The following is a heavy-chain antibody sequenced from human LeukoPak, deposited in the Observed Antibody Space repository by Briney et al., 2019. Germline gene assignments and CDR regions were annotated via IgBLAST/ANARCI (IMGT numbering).Heavy chain of an antibody. V-gene: IGHV4-39*07. CDR2: IYYSGST. Sequence: SETLSLTCTVSGGSISSYYWSWIRQPPGKGLEWIGSIYYSGSTYYNPSLKSRVTISVDTSKNQFSLKLSSVTAADTAVYYCAREPFYGDYSDAFDIWGQGTMVTVSS. D-gene: IGHD4-17*01. CDR1: GGSISSYY. CDR3: AREPFYGDYSDAFDI. J-gene: IGHJ3*02.